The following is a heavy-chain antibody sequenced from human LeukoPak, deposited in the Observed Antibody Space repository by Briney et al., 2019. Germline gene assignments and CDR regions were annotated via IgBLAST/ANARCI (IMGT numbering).Heavy chain of an antibody. D-gene: IGHD6-19*01. Sequence: PGGSLGLSCAASGFTVSSNYMSWVRQAPGKGLEWVSVIYSDGSTYYADSVEGRFTISRDNSKNTLYLQMNTLRAEDTAVYYCAREAYSSGWYKDYWGQGTLVTVSS. J-gene: IGHJ4*02. V-gene: IGHV3-53*01. CDR1: GFTVSSNY. CDR2: IYSDGST. CDR3: AREAYSSGWYKDY.